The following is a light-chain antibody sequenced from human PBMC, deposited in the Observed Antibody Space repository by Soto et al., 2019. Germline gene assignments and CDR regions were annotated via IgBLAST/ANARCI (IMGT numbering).Light chain of an antibody. CDR2: GAS. J-gene: IGKJ4*01. CDR3: QQHANWPLT. CDR1: QSIATYS. Sequence: EIVLTQSPGTLSLSPGERATLSCRASQSIATYSLAWYQQKPGQAPRLLICGASSRATGIPDRFSGSGSGTDFTLTISRLEPEDFAVYYCQQHANWPLTFGGGTKVDI. V-gene: IGKV3-20*01.